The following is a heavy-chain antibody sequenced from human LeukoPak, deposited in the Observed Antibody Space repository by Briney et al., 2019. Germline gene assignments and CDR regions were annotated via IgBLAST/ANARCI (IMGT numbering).Heavy chain of an antibody. Sequence: GGSLRLSCAASGFTVSSNYMSWVRQAPGKGLEWVSVIYSGGSTYYADSVKGRFTISRDNSKNTLYLQMNSLRAEDTAVYYCAKDPVRGLVYNDYWGQGTLVTVSS. CDR1: GFTVSSNY. CDR3: AKDPVRGLVYNDY. D-gene: IGHD2-8*01. CDR2: IYSGGST. V-gene: IGHV3-53*01. J-gene: IGHJ4*02.